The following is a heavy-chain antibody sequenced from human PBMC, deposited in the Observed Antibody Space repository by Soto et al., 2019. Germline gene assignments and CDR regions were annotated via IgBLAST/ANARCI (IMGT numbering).Heavy chain of an antibody. Sequence: SETLSLTCTVSGGSISSGDYYWSWIRQPPGKGLEWIGYIYYSGSTYYNPSLKSRVTISVDTSKNQFSLKLSSVTAADTAVYYCARAVGTKRPGLFDYWGQGTLVTVSS. CDR2: IYYSGST. V-gene: IGHV4-30-4*01. D-gene: IGHD1-7*01. CDR3: ARAVGTKRPGLFDY. CDR1: GGSISSGDYY. J-gene: IGHJ4*02.